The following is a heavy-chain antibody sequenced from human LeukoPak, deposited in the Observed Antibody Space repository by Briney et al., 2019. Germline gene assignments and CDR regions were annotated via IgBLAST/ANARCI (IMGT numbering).Heavy chain of an antibody. D-gene: IGHD3-10*02. J-gene: IGHJ4*02. Sequence: GGSLRLSCAASGFTFSSYWMSWVRQAPGKGLEWVSVIYSGGSTYYADSVKGRFTISRDNSKNTLYLQMNSLRAEDTAVYYCTCSFPDYWGQGTLVTVSS. CDR3: TCSFPDY. CDR1: GFTFSSYW. V-gene: IGHV3-66*01. CDR2: IYSGGST.